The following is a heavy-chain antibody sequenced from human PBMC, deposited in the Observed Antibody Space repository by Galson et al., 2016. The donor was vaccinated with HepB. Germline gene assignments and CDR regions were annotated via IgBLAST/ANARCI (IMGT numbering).Heavy chain of an antibody. J-gene: IGHJ4*02. D-gene: IGHD3-10*01. Sequence: SLRLSCAASGFTFGDYAMSWFRQAPGKGLEWVGFIRSKAYGGTTEYAASVKGRFTISRDDSKNIAYLQMNSLKTEDTAVYYCTADYYGSGSVLFDYWGQGTPVTVSS. CDR3: TADYYGSGSVLFDY. CDR1: GFTFGDYA. V-gene: IGHV3-49*03. CDR2: IRSKAYGGTT.